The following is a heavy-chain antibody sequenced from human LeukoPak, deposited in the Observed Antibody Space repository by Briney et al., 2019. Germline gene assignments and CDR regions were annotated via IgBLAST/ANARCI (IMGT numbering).Heavy chain of an antibody. Sequence: GGSLRLSCAASGFTLSSYGMHWVRQAPGKGLEWVAVISYDGSNKYYADSVKGRFTISRDNSKNTLYLQMNSLRAEDTAVYYCAKDSRDYRLDYWGQGTLVTVSS. CDR3: AKDSRDYRLDY. D-gene: IGHD4-11*01. J-gene: IGHJ4*02. CDR2: ISYDGSNK. V-gene: IGHV3-30*18. CDR1: GFTLSSYG.